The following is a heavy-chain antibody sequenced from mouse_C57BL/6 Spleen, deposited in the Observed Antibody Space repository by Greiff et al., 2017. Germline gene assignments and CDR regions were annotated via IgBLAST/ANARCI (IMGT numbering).Heavy chain of an antibody. V-gene: IGHV5-17*01. CDR2: ISSGSSTI. CDR1: GFTFSDYG. J-gene: IGHJ4*01. Sequence: EVQVVESGGGLVKPGGSLKLSCAASGFTFSDYGMHWVRQAPEKGLEWVAYISSGSSTIYYADPVQGRFTISRDNAKNTLFLQMTSLRSEDTAMYYCARGIGYFYAMDYWGQGTSVTVSS. D-gene: IGHD2-3*01. CDR3: ARGIGYFYAMDY.